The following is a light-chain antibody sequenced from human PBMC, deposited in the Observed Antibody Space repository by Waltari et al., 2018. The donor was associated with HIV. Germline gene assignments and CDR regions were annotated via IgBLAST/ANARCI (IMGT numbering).Light chain of an antibody. CDR2: KVS. CDR1: QTLVHDDGRTY. Sequence: DIVLTQPPLSSPVPLGQQDSISCKSSQTLVHDDGRTYLSWLHQRPGQPQRLLMYKVSDRFSGVPDRFSGSGAKTEFTLKISSIEADDVGVFYCMQTTQFPYTFGQGTKLEI. V-gene: IGKV2-24*01. J-gene: IGKJ2*01. CDR3: MQTTQFPYT.